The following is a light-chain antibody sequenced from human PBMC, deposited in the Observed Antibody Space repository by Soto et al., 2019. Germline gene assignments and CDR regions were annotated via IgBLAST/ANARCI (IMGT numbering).Light chain of an antibody. CDR2: DAS. V-gene: IGKV3-20*01. J-gene: IGKJ4*01. CDR1: QSVSSSY. CDR3: QQYGNSPLT. Sequence: EIVLTQSPGTLSLSPGERATLSCRASQSVSSSYLAWYQQKPGQAPRLHIYDASSRATGIPDRFSGSGSGTDFTLTISRLEPEDFEVYYWQQYGNSPLTFGGGTKVEIK.